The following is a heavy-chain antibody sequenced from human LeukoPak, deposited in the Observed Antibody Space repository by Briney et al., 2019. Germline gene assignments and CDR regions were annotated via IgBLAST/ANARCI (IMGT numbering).Heavy chain of an antibody. CDR1: GWFFIGYY. CDR3: ARRSLRRNSAASDY. Sequence: SETVSLTFLFYGWFFIGYYWSGMRQPRGKGLEGIGKINHSGRTNYNPSIKSRVTISVDTSKNQFSLKLSSVAAADTAVYYCARRSLRRNSAASDYWGQGTLVTVSS. J-gene: IGHJ4*02. V-gene: IGHV4-34*01. D-gene: IGHD4-17*01. CDR2: INHSGRT.